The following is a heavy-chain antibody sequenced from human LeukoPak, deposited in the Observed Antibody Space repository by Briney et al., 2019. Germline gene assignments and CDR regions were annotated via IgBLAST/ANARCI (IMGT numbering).Heavy chain of an antibody. CDR2: ISGSGGST. D-gene: IGHD2-2*01. J-gene: IGHJ4*02. V-gene: IGHV3-23*01. CDR1: GFTFSSYA. Sequence: PGGSLRLSCAASGFTFSSYAMSWVRQAPGKGLEWVSAISGSGGSTYYADSVKGRFTISRDNSKNTLSLQMNSLRAEDTAVYYCAMEVVPAEVVGNYWGQGTLVTVSS. CDR3: AMEVVPAEVVGNY.